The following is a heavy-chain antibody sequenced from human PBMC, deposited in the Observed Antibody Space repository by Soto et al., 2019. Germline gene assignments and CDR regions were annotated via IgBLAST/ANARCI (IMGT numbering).Heavy chain of an antibody. D-gene: IGHD3-10*01. CDR1: GGSISSYY. CDR2: IYYSGST. J-gene: IGHJ6*02. Sequence: SETLSLTCTVSGGSISSYYRSWIRQHPGKGLEWIGYIYYSGSTYYNPSLKSRVTISVDTSKNQFSLKLSSVTAADTAVYYCARVFGFGGMDVWGQGTTVTVSS. CDR3: ARVFGFGGMDV. V-gene: IGHV4-59*06.